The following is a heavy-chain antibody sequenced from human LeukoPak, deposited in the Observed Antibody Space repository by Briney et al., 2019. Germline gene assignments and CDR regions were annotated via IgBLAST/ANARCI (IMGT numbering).Heavy chain of an antibody. J-gene: IGHJ5*02. CDR1: GNDFSDFY. CDR3: VTNNVPHTRDP. Sequence: ASVKVSCKASGNDFSDFYFNWVRQAPGRGLEWVGWINPHSRATHYAQRFRGRVTMEASITTAYMELNSLTSDDTAIYYCVTNNVPHTRDPWGQGTLVTVSS. D-gene: IGHD1/OR15-1a*01. V-gene: IGHV1-2*02. CDR2: INPHSRAT.